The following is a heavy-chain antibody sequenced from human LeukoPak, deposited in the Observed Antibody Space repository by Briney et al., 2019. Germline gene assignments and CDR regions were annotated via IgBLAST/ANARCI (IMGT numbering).Heavy chain of an antibody. CDR3: ARVTSGWPNWFDP. CDR1: GYTLTELS. V-gene: IGHV1-2*02. Sequence: ASVKVSCKVSGYTLTELSMHWVRQAPGQGLEWMGWINPNSGGTNYAQKFQGRVTMTRDTSISTAYMELSRLRSDDTAVYYCARVTSGWPNWFDPWGQGTLVTVSS. J-gene: IGHJ5*02. D-gene: IGHD6-19*01. CDR2: INPNSGGT.